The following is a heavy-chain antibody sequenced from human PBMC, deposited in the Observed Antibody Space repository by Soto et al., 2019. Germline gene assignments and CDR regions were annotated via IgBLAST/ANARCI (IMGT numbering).Heavy chain of an antibody. CDR2: ISWDGGST. J-gene: IGHJ4*02. CDR1: GFTFDDYT. D-gene: IGHD2-8*01. V-gene: IGHV3-43*01. CDR3: AKEIASRYCTNGVCYTVLSDY. Sequence: GGSLRLSCAASGFTFDDYTMHWVRQAPGKGLEWVSLISWDGGSTYYADSVKGRFTISRVNIKNSLYLQMNSLRTEDTALYYCAKEIASRYCTNGVCYTVLSDYWVQGTLVTVSS.